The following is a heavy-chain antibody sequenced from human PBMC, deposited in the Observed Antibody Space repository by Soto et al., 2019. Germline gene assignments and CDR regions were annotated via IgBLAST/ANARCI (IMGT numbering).Heavy chain of an antibody. V-gene: IGHV1-69*13. CDR1: GGTFSSYA. CDR2: IIPIFGTA. D-gene: IGHD5-12*01. CDR3: ASGRSGYWFDP. Sequence: SVKVSCKASGGTFSSYAISWVRQAPGQGLEWMGGIIPIFGTANYAQKFQGRVTITADESTRTAYMELSSLRSEDTAVSYCASGRSGYWFDPWGQGTMVTVSS. J-gene: IGHJ5*02.